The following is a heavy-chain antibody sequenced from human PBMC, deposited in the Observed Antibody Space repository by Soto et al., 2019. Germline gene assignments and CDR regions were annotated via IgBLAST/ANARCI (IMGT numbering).Heavy chain of an antibody. CDR2: ISGSVGST. V-gene: IGHV3-23*01. J-gene: IGHJ6*04. CDR1: GFTFSSYA. D-gene: IGHD3-3*01. Sequence: WGCLRLSCAACGFTFSSYAMSWVRQAPGKGLEWVSAISGSVGSTYYADSVKGRFTISRDNYKNTLYLQMNSLRAEDTAVYYCAKGDEFWSGYAFKIHYYYGIDGWGKGTLVTVSA. CDR3: AKGDEFWSGYAFKIHYYYGIDG.